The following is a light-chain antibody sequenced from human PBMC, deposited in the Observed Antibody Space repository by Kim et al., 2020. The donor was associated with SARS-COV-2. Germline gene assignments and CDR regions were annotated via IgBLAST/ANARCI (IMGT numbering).Light chain of an antibody. CDR3: QQYDSAPRT. J-gene: IGKJ2*01. V-gene: IGKV3-20*01. CDR1: QSVSSTY. CDR2: GAS. Sequence: LSPGQRPTLSCRASQSVSSTYFAWYQQKPGQAPRLLIYGASNRATGIPDRFSGSGSGTDFTLTISRLEPEDFVVYYCQQYDSAPRTFGQGTKLEI.